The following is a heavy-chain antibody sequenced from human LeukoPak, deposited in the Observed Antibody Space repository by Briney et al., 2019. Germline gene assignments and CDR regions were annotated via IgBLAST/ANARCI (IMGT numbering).Heavy chain of an antibody. D-gene: IGHD5-24*01. V-gene: IGHV1-69*13. Sequence: ASVKVSCKASGGTLSSYAISWVRQAPGQGLEWMGGIIPIFGRAKYAQKFQGRVTLTPDESTSTAYMDLSSLRSEDTAVYYCARDDGYNALYYYYMDVWGKGTTVTVSS. CDR2: IIPIFGRA. CDR3: ARDDGYNALYYYYMDV. CDR1: GGTLSSYA. J-gene: IGHJ6*03.